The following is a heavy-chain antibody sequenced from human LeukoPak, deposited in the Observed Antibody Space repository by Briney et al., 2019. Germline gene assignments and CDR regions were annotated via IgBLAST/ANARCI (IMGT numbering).Heavy chain of an antibody. D-gene: IGHD6-19*01. J-gene: IGHJ4*02. CDR1: GGSISSGSYY. Sequence: SETLSLTCTVSGGSISSGSYYWSWIRQPAGKGLEWIGRIYTSGSTNYNPSLKSRVTISVDTSKNQFSLKLSSVTAADTAVYYCARGGAARPAIAVAGRAKKNQFDYWGQGTLVTVSS. CDR3: ARGGAARPAIAVAGRAKKNQFDY. V-gene: IGHV4-61*02. CDR2: IYTSGST.